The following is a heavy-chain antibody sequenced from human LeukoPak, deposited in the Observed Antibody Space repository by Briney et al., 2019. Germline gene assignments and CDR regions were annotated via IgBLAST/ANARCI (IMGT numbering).Heavy chain of an antibody. Sequence: ASVKVSCKASGYTFTSYGISWVRQAPGQGLEWMGWISPYNSNTYYAQNLQGRVTMTTDTSTSTVYMELRSLRSDDTAVYYCARGSPPRRNYDSRGYYSYYFDYWGQGTLVTVSS. CDR3: ARGSPPRRNYDSRGYYSYYFDY. D-gene: IGHD3-22*01. CDR2: ISPYNSNT. J-gene: IGHJ4*02. V-gene: IGHV1-18*01. CDR1: GYTFTSYG.